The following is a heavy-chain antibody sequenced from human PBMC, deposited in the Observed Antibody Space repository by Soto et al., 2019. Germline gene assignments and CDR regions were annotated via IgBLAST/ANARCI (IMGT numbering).Heavy chain of an antibody. D-gene: IGHD3-10*01. CDR2: LYYSGNT. Sequence: QMQLQVSGPGVVKPSETLSLTCTVSGASISTYYWTWIRQAPGKGLEWIGYLYYSGNTNYNPSLKSRVTMSVDTSKNHFYLTLTSATAADTAVYFCARGGSEGGLDVWGQGTTVAVSS. CDR3: ARGGSEGGLDV. J-gene: IGHJ6*02. CDR1: GASISTYY. V-gene: IGHV4-59*01.